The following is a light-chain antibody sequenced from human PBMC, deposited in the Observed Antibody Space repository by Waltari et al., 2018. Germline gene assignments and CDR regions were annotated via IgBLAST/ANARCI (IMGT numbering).Light chain of an antibody. J-gene: IGKJ5*01. V-gene: IGKV4-1*01. CDR1: QNLLSTSNNKNY. Sequence: DIVMTQSPDSLAVSLGERATINCKSSQNLLSTSNNKNYITWYQQKPGQPSKLLIYWASDRQSGVPGRFSGSGSGTDFTLTITSLQAEDVAVYYCQQYYSIPRTFGQGTRLEI. CDR2: WAS. CDR3: QQYYSIPRT.